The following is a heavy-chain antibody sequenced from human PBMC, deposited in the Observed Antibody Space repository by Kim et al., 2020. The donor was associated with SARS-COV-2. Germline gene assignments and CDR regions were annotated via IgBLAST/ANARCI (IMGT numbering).Heavy chain of an antibody. Sequence: SETLSLTCAVYGGSFSGYYWSWIRQPPGKGLEWIGEINHSGSTNYNPSLKSRVTISVDTSKNQFSLKLSSVTAADTAVYYCARVRAAAGTEEERYGMDVWGQGTTVTVSS. D-gene: IGHD6-13*01. CDR2: INHSGST. CDR3: ARVRAAAGTEEERYGMDV. CDR1: GGSFSGYY. V-gene: IGHV4-34*01. J-gene: IGHJ6*02.